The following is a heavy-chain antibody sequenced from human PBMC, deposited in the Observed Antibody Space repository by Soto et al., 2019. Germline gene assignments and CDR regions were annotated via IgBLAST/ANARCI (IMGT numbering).Heavy chain of an antibody. CDR2: IGSSSSYI. Sequence: EVQLVESGGGLVKPGGSLRLSCAASGFTFSSYSMNWVRQAPGKGLEWVSSIGSSSSYIYYADSVKGRFTISRDNAKNSLYLQMNSLRAEDTAVYYCARFKYCSSTSCPIDYWGQGTLVTVSS. V-gene: IGHV3-21*01. CDR3: ARFKYCSSTSCPIDY. CDR1: GFTFSSYS. D-gene: IGHD2-2*01. J-gene: IGHJ4*02.